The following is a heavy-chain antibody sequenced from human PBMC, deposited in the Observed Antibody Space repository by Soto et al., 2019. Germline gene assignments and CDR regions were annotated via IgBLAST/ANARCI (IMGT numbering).Heavy chain of an antibody. Sequence: QVQLQESGPGLVKPSQTLSLTCTVSGGSISSGGYYWSWIRQHPGKGLEWIGYIYYSGSTHYNPSRKSRVTISVDPSKNQFPLTLSSVTAAATAVYYCARALTTVTLFDPWGQGTLVTVSS. D-gene: IGHD4-17*01. V-gene: IGHV4-31*03. J-gene: IGHJ5*02. CDR2: IYYSGST. CDR3: ARALTTVTLFDP. CDR1: GGSISSGGYY.